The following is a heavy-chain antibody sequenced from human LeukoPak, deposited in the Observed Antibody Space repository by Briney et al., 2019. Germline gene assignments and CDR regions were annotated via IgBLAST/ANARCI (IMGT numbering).Heavy chain of an antibody. CDR3: AKDPRGYSYGFGDY. CDR1: GFTFSSYG. D-gene: IGHD5-18*01. J-gene: IGHJ4*02. CDR2: ISYDGSNK. V-gene: IGHV3-30*18. Sequence: GGSLRLSCAASGFTFSSYGMHWVRQAPGKGLEWVAVISYDGSNKYYADSVKGRFTISRDNSKNTPYLQMNSLRAEDTAVYYCAKDPRGYSYGFGDYWGQGTLVTVSS.